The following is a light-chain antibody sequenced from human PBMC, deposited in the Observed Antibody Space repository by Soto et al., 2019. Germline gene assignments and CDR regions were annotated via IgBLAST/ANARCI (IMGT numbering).Light chain of an antibody. J-gene: IGKJ2*01. V-gene: IGKV3-20*01. CDR1: QSVSSY. CDR2: GAS. Sequence: EIVLTQSPGTLSLFPGERATLSCRASQSVSSYLAWYQQKPGQAPRLLIYGASTRATGIPDRFSGSGSGTDFTLTISRLEPEDVAVYYCQQYCRSPYTFGQGTKLEIK. CDR3: QQYCRSPYT.